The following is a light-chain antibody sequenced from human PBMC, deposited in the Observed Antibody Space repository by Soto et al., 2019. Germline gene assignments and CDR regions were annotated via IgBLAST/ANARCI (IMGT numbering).Light chain of an antibody. CDR3: QQYNSYSQFT. CDR1: QGISSY. V-gene: IGKV1-8*01. J-gene: IGKJ3*01. Sequence: AIRMTQSPSSFSASTGDRVTITCRASQGISSYLAWYQQKPGKAPKLLIYAASTLQSGVPSRFSGSGSGTDFTLTISCLQPDDVATYYCQQYNSYSQFTFGPGTKVDIK. CDR2: AAS.